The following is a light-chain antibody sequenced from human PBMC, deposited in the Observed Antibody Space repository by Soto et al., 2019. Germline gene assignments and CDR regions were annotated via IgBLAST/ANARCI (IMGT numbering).Light chain of an antibody. Sequence: EIVLTQSPGTLSSSPGERATLSCRASQSVSSSYLAWYQHKPGQAPRLLIYATSSRATGIPDRFGGSGSGTEFTLTISRLEPEDFAVYYCQQYFASSWTFGQGTKVDIK. CDR3: QQYFASSWT. CDR1: QSVSSSY. CDR2: ATS. V-gene: IGKV3-20*01. J-gene: IGKJ1*01.